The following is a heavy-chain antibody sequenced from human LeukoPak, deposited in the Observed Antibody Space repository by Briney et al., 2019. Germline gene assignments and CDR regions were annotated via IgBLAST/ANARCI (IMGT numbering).Heavy chain of an antibody. D-gene: IGHD2-2*01. Sequence: SVKVSCKASGGTFSSYAISWVRQAPGQGLEWMGGIIPIFGTANYAQKFQGRDTITTDESTSTAYMELSSLRSEDTAVYYCARAVLFGTSYYYYMDVWGKGTTVTVSS. CDR3: ARAVLFGTSYYYYMDV. V-gene: IGHV1-69*05. CDR1: GGTFSSYA. J-gene: IGHJ6*03. CDR2: IIPIFGTA.